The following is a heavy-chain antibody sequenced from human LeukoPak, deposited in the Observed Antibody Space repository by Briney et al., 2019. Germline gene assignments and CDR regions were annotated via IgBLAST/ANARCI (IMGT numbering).Heavy chain of an antibody. V-gene: IGHV1-8*01. J-gene: IGHJ4*02. CDR1: GYTSTSYD. CDR3: TRSVRRGSIDY. CDR2: VNPNSGKT. D-gene: IGHD5-12*01. Sequence: ASVKVSCKASGYTSTSYDINWVRQATGQGLEWMGWVNPNSGKTGYAQKFQGRVTMTRSTSISTAYMELSSLRSEDTAVYYCTRSVRRGSIDYWGPGTLVTVSS.